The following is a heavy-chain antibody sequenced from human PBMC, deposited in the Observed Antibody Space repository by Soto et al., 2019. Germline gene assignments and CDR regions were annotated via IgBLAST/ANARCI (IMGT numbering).Heavy chain of an antibody. J-gene: IGHJ4*01. Sequence: PGGSLRLSCEASGFTFSSCSMSWVRQAPGKGLEWVASINSSGGGTYYADSVKGRFTISRDNSKNTLFLQMNGLRAEDTALYYCAKYGETTGMGPEYWGQGTLVTVSS. CDR2: INSSGGGT. V-gene: IGHV3-23*01. CDR1: GFTFSSCS. CDR3: AKYGETTGMGPEY. D-gene: IGHD1-1*01.